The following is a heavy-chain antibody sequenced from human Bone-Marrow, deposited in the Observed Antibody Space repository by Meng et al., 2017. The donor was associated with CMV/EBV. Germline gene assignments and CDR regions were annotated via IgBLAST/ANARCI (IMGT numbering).Heavy chain of an antibody. V-gene: IGHV3-15*01. Sequence: GGSLRLSCAASGFTFSDHYMDWVRQAPGKGLEWVGRIKSKTDGGTTDYAAPVKGRFTISRDDSKNTLYLQMNSLKTEDTAVDSCTTVVPVCSSTSCYSPFDYWGQGTLVTVSS. D-gene: IGHD2-2*02. CDR1: GFTFSDHY. CDR3: TTVVPVCSSTSCYSPFDY. CDR2: IKSKTDGGTT. J-gene: IGHJ4*02.